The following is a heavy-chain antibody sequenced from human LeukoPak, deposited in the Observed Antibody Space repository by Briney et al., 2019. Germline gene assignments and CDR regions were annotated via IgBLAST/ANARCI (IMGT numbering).Heavy chain of an antibody. CDR1: GGTFSSYA. CDR3: ARDDIVVVPTFDY. D-gene: IGHD2-2*01. J-gene: IGHJ4*02. Sequence: SVKVSCKASGGTFSSYAISWVRQAPGQGLEWMGRIIPIFGTANYAQKLQGRVTMTTDTSTSTAYMELRSLRSDDTAVYYCARDDIVVVPTFDYWGQGTLVTVSS. V-gene: IGHV1-69*05. CDR2: IIPIFGTA.